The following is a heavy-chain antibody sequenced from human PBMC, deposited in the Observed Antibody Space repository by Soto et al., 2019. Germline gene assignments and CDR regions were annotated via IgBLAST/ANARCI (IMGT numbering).Heavy chain of an antibody. CDR3: ARDPLIVVVPAAMGPRWFDH. Sequence: QVQLVQSGAEVKKPGASVKVSCKASGYTFTSYGISWVRQAPGQGLEWMGWISAYNGNTNYAQKLHGRVTRTTDTSTSTAYMELRSLRSDDTAVYYCARDPLIVVVPAAMGPRWFDHWGQGTLVTVSS. V-gene: IGHV1-18*01. D-gene: IGHD2-2*01. CDR1: GYTFTSYG. J-gene: IGHJ5*02. CDR2: ISAYNGNT.